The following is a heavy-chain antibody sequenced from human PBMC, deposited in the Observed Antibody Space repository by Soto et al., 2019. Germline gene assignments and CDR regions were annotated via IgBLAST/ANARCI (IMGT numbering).Heavy chain of an antibody. CDR2: ISAYNGNT. Sequence: ASVKVSCKASGYTFTSYGISWVRQAPGQGLEWMGWISAYNGNTNYAQKLQGRVTMTTDTSTSTAYMELRSLRSDDTAMYYCARHRGYYYDSSGYYSEGYYFDYWGQGTLVTVSS. D-gene: IGHD3-22*01. CDR3: ARHRGYYYDSSGYYSEGYYFDY. V-gene: IGHV1-18*01. CDR1: GYTFTSYG. J-gene: IGHJ4*02.